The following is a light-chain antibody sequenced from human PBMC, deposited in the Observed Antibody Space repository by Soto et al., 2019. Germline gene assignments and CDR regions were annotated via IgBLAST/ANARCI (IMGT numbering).Light chain of an antibody. CDR3: TSYTSTSTLGV. CDR1: SSDIGSYNF. V-gene: IGLV2-14*03. J-gene: IGLJ2*01. Sequence: QSALTQPASVSGSPGQSITISCTGTSSDIGSYNFVSWYQQHPGKAPKLIIYDVNNRPSGVSSRFSGSKSGNTASLTISTVPAEDEADYYCTSYTSTSTLGVFGGGTKVTVL. CDR2: DVN.